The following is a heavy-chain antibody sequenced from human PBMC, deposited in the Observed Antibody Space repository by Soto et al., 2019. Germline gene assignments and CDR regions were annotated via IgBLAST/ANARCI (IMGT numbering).Heavy chain of an antibody. Sequence: ASVKVSCKASGYTFSSYAISWVRQAPGQGLEWMGGIIPISGTANYAQKFQGRVTITADESTSTAYMELSSLRSEDTAVYYCARSQGSSTSLEIYYYYYYGMDVWGQGTTVTVSS. CDR1: GYTFSSYA. CDR2: IIPISGTA. V-gene: IGHV1-69*13. D-gene: IGHD2-2*01. CDR3: ARSQGSSTSLEIYYYYYYGMDV. J-gene: IGHJ6*02.